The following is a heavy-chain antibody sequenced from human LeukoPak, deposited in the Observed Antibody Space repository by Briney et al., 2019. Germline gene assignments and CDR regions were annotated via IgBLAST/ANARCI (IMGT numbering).Heavy chain of an antibody. D-gene: IGHD3-22*01. V-gene: IGHV5-51*03. CDR3: ARLRDSSGYACDY. CDR1: GYSFTSYW. J-gene: IGHJ4*02. CDR2: IYPGDPDT. Sequence: PGESLKISCKGSGYSFTSYWIGWVRQMPGKSLEWMGIIYPGDPDTRYSPSFQGQVTISADKSISTAYLQWSSLKASDTAMYYCARLRDSSGYACDYWGQGTLVTVSS.